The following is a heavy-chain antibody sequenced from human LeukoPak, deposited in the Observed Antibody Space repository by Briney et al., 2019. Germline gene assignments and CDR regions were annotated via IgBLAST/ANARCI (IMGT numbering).Heavy chain of an antibody. Sequence: SETLSLTCTVSGGSISSGNYYWSWIRQPAGKGLEWIGRIYTSGSTKYNPSLKSRVTISVDTSKNEFSLKVRSVTAADTAMYYCARSSLVSNHHYYYYMDVWGTGTTVTISS. CDR1: GGSISSGNYY. CDR3: ARSSLVSNHHYYYYMDV. V-gene: IGHV4-61*02. CDR2: IYTSGST. D-gene: IGHD6-13*01. J-gene: IGHJ6*03.